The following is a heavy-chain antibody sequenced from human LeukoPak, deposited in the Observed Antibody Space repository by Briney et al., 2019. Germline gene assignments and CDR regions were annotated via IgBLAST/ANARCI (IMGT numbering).Heavy chain of an antibody. J-gene: IGHJ4*02. CDR1: GYTFISYG. CDR2: ISAYGHT. D-gene: IGHD3-3*01. V-gene: IGHV1-18*01. Sequence: GASVKVSCKPSGYTFISYGITWVRQAPGQGLEWMGWISAYGHTKLARNLQARVTVTIDTSTTTAYMELRSLSSDDTAVYFCARETASGYLGFDFWGQGTLVTVSS. CDR3: ARETASGYLGFDF.